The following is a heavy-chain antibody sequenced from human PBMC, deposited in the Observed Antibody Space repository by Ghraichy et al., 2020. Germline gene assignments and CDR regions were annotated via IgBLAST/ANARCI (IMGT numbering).Heavy chain of an antibody. CDR2: IYHSGST. V-gene: IGHV4-30-2*01. CDR3: ASGGYCSGGNCYPFDP. CDR1: GGSISSGGYS. J-gene: IGHJ5*02. D-gene: IGHD2-15*01. Sequence: SETLSLTCAVSGGSISSGGYSWSWIRQPPGKGLEWIGYIYHSGSTYYNPSLKSRVTISVDRSKNQFSLKLSSVTAADTAVYYCASGGYCSGGNCYPFDPCDQGTLITVSS.